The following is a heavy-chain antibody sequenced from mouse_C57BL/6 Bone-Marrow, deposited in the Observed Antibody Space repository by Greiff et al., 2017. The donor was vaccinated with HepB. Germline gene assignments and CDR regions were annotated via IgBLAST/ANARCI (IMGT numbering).Heavy chain of an antibody. J-gene: IGHJ1*03. Sequence: EVQLQQSGAELVRPGATVKLSCTASGFNIKDYYMHWVKQRPEQGLEWIGWIDPENGDTEYASKFQGKATITADTTSNTAYLQLSSLTSEDTAVYYCTTTVVAFYWYFDVWGTGTTVTVSS. CDR1: GFNIKDYY. V-gene: IGHV14-4*01. CDR3: TTTVVAFYWYFDV. CDR2: IDPENGDT. D-gene: IGHD1-1*01.